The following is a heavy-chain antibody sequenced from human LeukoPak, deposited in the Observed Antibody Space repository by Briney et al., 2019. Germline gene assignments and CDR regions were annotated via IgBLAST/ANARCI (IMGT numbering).Heavy chain of an antibody. V-gene: IGHV3-11*01. Sequence: KPGRSLRLSCAASGFTFSDSYMSWIRQAPGKGLEYISYISSSGSTIYYADSVKGRFTLSRDNAKNSLSLEMNSLRAEDTAVYYCARGKYSFDYWGQGTLVTVSS. J-gene: IGHJ4*02. CDR3: ARGKYSFDY. CDR1: GFTFSDSY. CDR2: ISSSGSTI.